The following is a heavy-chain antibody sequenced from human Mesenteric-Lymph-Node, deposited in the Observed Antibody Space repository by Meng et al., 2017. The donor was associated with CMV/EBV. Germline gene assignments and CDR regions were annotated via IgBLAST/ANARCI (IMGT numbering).Heavy chain of an antibody. CDR3: SPLEGSTWYKF. CDR2: IKSRADGGTA. V-gene: IGHV3-15*01. J-gene: IGHJ4*02. CDR1: GVSFSDAW. D-gene: IGHD6-13*01. Sequence: GESLKISCAVSGVSFSDAWMTWVRQAPGKGLECVGRIKSRADGGTADYGAPVKGRFTISRDDSKNTLYLQMNSLNIEDTAVYYCSPLEGSTWYKFWGQGTPVTVSS.